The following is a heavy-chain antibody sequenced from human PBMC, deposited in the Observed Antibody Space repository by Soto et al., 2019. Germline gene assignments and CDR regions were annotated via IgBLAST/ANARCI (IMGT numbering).Heavy chain of an antibody. CDR3: TTLSYLSYDGMDV. V-gene: IGHV3-15*01. Sequence: EVQLVESGGGLVKPGGSLRLSCEASGFTFSNAWMNWVRQGPGKGLEWLGRIKSKVDGGTADYVAATKGRFSISRDDLKNMLYLQMNSLKPDDTAVYYCTTLSYLSYDGMDVWGQGTTVTVS. CDR2: IKSKVDGGTA. CDR1: GFTFSNAW. J-gene: IGHJ6*02. D-gene: IGHD2-2*01.